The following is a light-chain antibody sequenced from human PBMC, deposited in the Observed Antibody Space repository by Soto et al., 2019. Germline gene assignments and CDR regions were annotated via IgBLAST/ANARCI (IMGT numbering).Light chain of an antibody. CDR1: QSLLYSSNNKNY. V-gene: IGKV4-1*01. CDR3: QQYFSTPWT. CDR2: WAS. J-gene: IGKJ1*01. Sequence: DIVMTQSPDSLAVSLGERATINCKSSQSLLYSSNNKNYLAWFQQKPGQPPKLLIYWASTRESGVPDRFSGSGSGTDFTLTVSSLQAEDAAVYYCQQYFSTPWTFGQRTRVEIK.